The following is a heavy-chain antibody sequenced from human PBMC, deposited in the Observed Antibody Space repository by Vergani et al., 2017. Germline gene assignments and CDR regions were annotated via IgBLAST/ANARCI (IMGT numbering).Heavy chain of an antibody. CDR2: MNPNSGDT. J-gene: IGHJ4*02. V-gene: IGHV1-2*02. Sequence: QVQLVQSAAEVKKPAASVMVFCKASGYKFIGYYIHWVRQAPGQGLEWMGWMNPNSGDTNYAQKFLGRVTMIRDTSISTAYMVLSRLRSDDTAVYYCTRGFMTTVTTCGDWGQGTLVIVYS. CDR3: TRGFMTTVTTCGD. D-gene: IGHD4-17*01. CDR1: GYKFIGYY.